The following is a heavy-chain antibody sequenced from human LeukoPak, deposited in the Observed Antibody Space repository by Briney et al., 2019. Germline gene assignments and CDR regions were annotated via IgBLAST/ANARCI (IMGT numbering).Heavy chain of an antibody. J-gene: IGHJ4*02. CDR2: IYYSGST. Sequence: SETLSLTCTVSGGSISSRSYYWGWIRQPPGKGLEGIGSIYYSGSTNYNPSLKSRVTISVDTSKNQFSLKLSSVTAADTAVYYCARYHGAMVTSDYWGQGTLVPVSS. CDR3: ARYHGAMVTSDY. D-gene: IGHD5-18*01. V-gene: IGHV4-39*07. CDR1: GGSISSRSYY.